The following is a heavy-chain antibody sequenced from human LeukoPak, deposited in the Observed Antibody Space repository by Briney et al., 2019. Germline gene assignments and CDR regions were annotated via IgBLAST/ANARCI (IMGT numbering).Heavy chain of an antibody. CDR1: GYSFTSYW. D-gene: IGHD1-26*01. CDR3: ARRTPITDSGSYYEFYDY. J-gene: IGHJ4*02. CDR2: IYPGDSDT. V-gene: IGHV5-51*01. Sequence: GESLKISCKGSGYSFTSYWIGWVRQMPGKGLEWMGIIYPGDSDTRYSPSFQGQVTISTDKSISTAYLQWSSLKASDTAMYYCARRTPITDSGSYYEFYDYWGQGTLVTVSS.